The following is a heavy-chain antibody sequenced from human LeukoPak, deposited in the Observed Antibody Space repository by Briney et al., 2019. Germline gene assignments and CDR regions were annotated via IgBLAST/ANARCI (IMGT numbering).Heavy chain of an antibody. CDR2: NNPNSGGT. Sequence: SVKVSFTASGYTFTCYYMHWVGQAPGHGLEWMGRNNPNSGGTNDSQKFQARGTMTTETSISTAYMELSRLRSDDTAVYYCATIAAAGKVYNYDMDGWGKGTTVTVSS. CDR1: GYTFTCYY. D-gene: IGHD6-13*01. CDR3: ATIAAAGKVYNYDMDG. V-gene: IGHV1-2*06. J-gene: IGHJ6*03.